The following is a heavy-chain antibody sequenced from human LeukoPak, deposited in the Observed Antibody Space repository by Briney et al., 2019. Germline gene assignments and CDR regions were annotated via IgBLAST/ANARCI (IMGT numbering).Heavy chain of an antibody. CDR1: GFTFSSYS. CDR3: AIVGGSALYDSSGYYYEQPYYFDY. J-gene: IGHJ4*02. V-gene: IGHV3-21*04. CDR2: ISSSSSYI. D-gene: IGHD3-22*01. Sequence: GGSLRLSCAASGFTFSSYSMNWVRQAPWKGLEWVSSISSSSSYIYYADSVKGRFTISRDNAKNTLYLQMNSLRAEDTAVYYCAIVGGSALYDSSGYYYEQPYYFDYWGQGTLVTVSS.